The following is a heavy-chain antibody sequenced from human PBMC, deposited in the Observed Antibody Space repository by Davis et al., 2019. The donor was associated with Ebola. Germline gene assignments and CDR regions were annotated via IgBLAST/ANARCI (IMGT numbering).Heavy chain of an antibody. J-gene: IGHJ6*02. CDR1: GYTFTNYY. Sequence: ASVTVSCKAFGYTFTNYYLHWVRQAPGQGLEWMGVINPSAGYTNYAQKFQGRVTITRDTSTSTVYMEVRRLRSEDTAVYYCARDGPDYYGLDVWGQGTTVTVSS. V-gene: IGHV1-46*01. CDR3: ARDGPDYYGLDV. CDR2: INPSAGYT.